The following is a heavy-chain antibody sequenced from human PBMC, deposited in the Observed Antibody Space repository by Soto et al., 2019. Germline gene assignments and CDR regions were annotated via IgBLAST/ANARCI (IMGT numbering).Heavy chain of an antibody. CDR1: GVTISSNS. V-gene: IGHV1-69*02. D-gene: IGHD3-22*01. Sequence: SAKPTCKASGVTISSNSLSWLQQSPGQGLEWMGRIIPILGIANYAQKFQGRVTITADKSTSTAYMELSSLRSEDTAVYYCAFSGYYSGDWFDPWGQGTLVTVSS. J-gene: IGHJ5*02. CDR2: IIPILGIA. CDR3: AFSGYYSGDWFDP.